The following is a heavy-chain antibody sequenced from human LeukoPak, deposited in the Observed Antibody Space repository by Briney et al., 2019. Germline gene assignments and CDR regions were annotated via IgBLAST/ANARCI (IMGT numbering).Heavy chain of an antibody. Sequence: GGSLRLSCAASGFTFSTYAMTWVRQAPGKGLEWVSGLSGSGSTTYYADSVKGRFTISRDNSKNTVYLQMNNLRADDTAVYYCARDPGVVAFHYLDYWGQGTLVTVSA. V-gene: IGHV3-23*01. CDR2: LSGSGSTT. D-gene: IGHD3-3*01. CDR1: GFTFSTYA. CDR3: ARDPGVVAFHYLDY. J-gene: IGHJ4*02.